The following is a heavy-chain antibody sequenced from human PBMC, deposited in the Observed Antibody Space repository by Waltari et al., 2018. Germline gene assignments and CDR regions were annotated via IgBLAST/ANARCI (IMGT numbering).Heavy chain of an antibody. V-gene: IGHV4-39*01. Sequence: QLHLQESGPGLVTPSETLSLTCTVSGASISGSSYFWGWIRLTPGKGLGWIGSIYYSGSTFYNPSLKSRVTISVDTSRNRFSLNLNSVTAADTAVYYCARLVLLTDVWGQGTSVTVSS. D-gene: IGHD3-10*01. CDR2: IYYSGST. J-gene: IGHJ6*02. CDR3: ARLVLLTDV. CDR1: GASISGSSYF.